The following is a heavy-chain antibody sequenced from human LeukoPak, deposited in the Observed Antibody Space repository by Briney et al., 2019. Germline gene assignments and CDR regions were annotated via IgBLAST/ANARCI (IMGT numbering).Heavy chain of an antibody. V-gene: IGHV3-30*18. J-gene: IGHJ4*02. D-gene: IGHD6-13*01. CDR1: GFTFKTYG. Sequence: PGGSLRLSCVASGFTFKTYGMRWVRQAPGKGLEWVAVISSDGRDKHCADSVKGRLTISRDNSKDTLYLQMNSLRPEDTAVYYCAKDGDIGAAGYYFGYWGQGTLVTVSS. CDR2: ISSDGRDK. CDR3: AKDGDIGAAGYYFGY.